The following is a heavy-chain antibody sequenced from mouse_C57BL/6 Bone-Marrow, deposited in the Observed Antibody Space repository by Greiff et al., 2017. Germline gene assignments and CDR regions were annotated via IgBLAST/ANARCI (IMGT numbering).Heavy chain of an antibody. CDR2: VYPYNGGT. D-gene: IGHD1-1*01. CDR1: GFTFTDYY. J-gene: IGHJ4*01. Sequence: EVQLQESGPVLVKPGPSVKISCKASGFTFTDYYMHWVKQSHGKSLEWIGRVYPYNGGTSYNQNFKGKATLTVDTSSSTAYMELNSLTSEDSAVYYCARYGIIYYYGSSPFCALDYWGKGTSVTVSS. V-gene: IGHV1-36*01. CDR3: ARYGIIYYYGSSPFCALDY.